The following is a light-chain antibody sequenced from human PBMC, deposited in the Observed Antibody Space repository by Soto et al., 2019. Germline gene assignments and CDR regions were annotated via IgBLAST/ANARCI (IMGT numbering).Light chain of an antibody. CDR3: QQYNDWPPIT. CDR1: QSLRSN. CDR2: GAS. J-gene: IGKJ5*01. Sequence: EIVITQSPATLSLSPREKDKHSCRASQSLRSNLAWYQQKPCQAPRLLIYGASTRATGIPARFSGSGSGTEFTLTISSLQSEDFAVYYCQQYNDWPPITFGQGTRLEIK. V-gene: IGKV3-15*01.